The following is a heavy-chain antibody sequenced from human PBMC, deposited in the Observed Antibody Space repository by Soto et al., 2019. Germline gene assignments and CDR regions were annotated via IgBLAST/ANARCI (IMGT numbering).Heavy chain of an antibody. CDR1: GFTFSSFE. CDR3: AREWGTSIAAAFDY. CDR2: ISNSGRII. Sequence: PGGSLKLSCAASGFTFSSFEMTWVRQAPGKGLEWVSYISNSGRIIYYADSVKGRFTISRDDAKNSLYLQMNSLRAEDTAVYYCAREWGTSIAAAFDYWGQGTLVTVSS. D-gene: IGHD6-6*01. V-gene: IGHV3-48*03. J-gene: IGHJ4*02.